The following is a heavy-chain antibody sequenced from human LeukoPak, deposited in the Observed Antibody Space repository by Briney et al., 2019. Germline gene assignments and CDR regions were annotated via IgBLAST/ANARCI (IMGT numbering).Heavy chain of an antibody. Sequence: RTGGSLRLSCAASGFTFDDYGMSWVRQAPGKRLEWVSGINWNGGSTGYADSVKGRFTISRDNAKNSLYLQMNSLRAEDTALYYCARAPYCSSTSCYPNFDYWGQGTLVTVSS. J-gene: IGHJ4*02. CDR2: INWNGGST. CDR1: GFTFDDYG. CDR3: ARAPYCSSTSCYPNFDY. V-gene: IGHV3-20*04. D-gene: IGHD2-2*01.